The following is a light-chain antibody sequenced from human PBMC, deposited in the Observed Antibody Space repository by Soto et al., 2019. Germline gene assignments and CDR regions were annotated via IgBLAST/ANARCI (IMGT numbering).Light chain of an antibody. CDR3: CSSAPSRTFG. Sequence: QSALTQPASVSGSPGQSIAISCTGSSSAVGSYRLVSWYQQHPGKVPKRIIYEGSKRASGLSNRFSGSETDKTASLTISGLQAEDEADYYCCSSAPSRTFGFGTGTEGTVL. CDR2: EGS. CDR1: SSAVGSYRL. V-gene: IGLV2-23*01. J-gene: IGLJ1*01.